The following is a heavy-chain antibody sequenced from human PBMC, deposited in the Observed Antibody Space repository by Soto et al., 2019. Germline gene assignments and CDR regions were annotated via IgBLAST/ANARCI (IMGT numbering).Heavy chain of an antibody. J-gene: IGHJ5*02. V-gene: IGHV3-66*01. CDR1: GFTVSSNY. CDR2: IYSGGST. Sequence: EVQLVESGGGLVQPGGSLRLSCAASGFTVSSNYMSWVRQAPGKGLEWVSVIYSGGSTYFADSVKDRFSISRDNSKNTLHLQMNSLRAEHTAVYYCAREGRPWGQGTLVTVSS. D-gene: IGHD2-15*01. CDR3: AREGRP.